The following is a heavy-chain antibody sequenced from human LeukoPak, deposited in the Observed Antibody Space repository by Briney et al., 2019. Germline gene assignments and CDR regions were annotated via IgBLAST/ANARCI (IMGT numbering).Heavy chain of an antibody. J-gene: IGHJ4*02. CDR3: ARTGYSSSALIDY. CDR2: INPNSGGT. V-gene: IGHV1-2*06. D-gene: IGHD6-13*01. CDR1: GYTFTSYG. Sequence: ASVKVSCKASGYTFTSYGISWVRQAPGQGLEWMGRINPNSGGTNYAQKFQGRVTMTRDTSISTAYMELSRLRSDDTAVYYCARTGYSSSALIDYWGQGTLVTVSS.